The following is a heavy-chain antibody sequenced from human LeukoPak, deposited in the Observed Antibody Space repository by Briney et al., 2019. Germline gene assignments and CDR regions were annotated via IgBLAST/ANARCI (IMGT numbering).Heavy chain of an antibody. Sequence: GGTLRLSCAASGFTFSSYGMSWVRQAPGKGLEWVSAISGSGGSTYYADSVKGRFTISRDNSKNTLYLQMNSLRAEDTAVYYCARDQMPIDSSGLWYFDYWGQGTLVTVSS. D-gene: IGHD3-22*01. CDR3: ARDQMPIDSSGLWYFDY. J-gene: IGHJ4*02. CDR2: ISGSGGST. CDR1: GFTFSSYG. V-gene: IGHV3-23*01.